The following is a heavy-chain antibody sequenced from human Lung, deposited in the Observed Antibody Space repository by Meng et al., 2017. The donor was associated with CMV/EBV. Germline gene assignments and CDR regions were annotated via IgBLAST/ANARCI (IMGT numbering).Heavy chain of an antibody. D-gene: IGHD3-3*01. Sequence: LSLTXAASGFTFSSYSMNWVRQAPGKGLEWVSYISSSSSTIYYADSVKGRFTISRDNAKNSLYLQMNSLRAEDTAVYYCARDFPTDDFWSGYYPGYYGMDVWGQGTTVTVSS. CDR2: ISSSSSTI. J-gene: IGHJ6*02. CDR3: ARDFPTDDFWSGYYPGYYGMDV. V-gene: IGHV3-48*04. CDR1: GFTFSSYS.